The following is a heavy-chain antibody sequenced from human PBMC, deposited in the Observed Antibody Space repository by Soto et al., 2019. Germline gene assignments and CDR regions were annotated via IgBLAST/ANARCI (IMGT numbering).Heavy chain of an antibody. V-gene: IGHV1-2*02. CDR1: GYRFGNFF. D-gene: IGHD2-21*01. CDR2: VNPKRGGT. Sequence: QVQLVQSGAEVKKPGASVRVSCKTSGYRFGNFFLSWVLQVPVEGPARMGFVNPKRGGTEYTPRFQGRVTMTRQTSINTVYVELPGLPSYNTAVYDCAGELVIAGLFWDFAIWGRGTLVTVSS. CDR3: AGELVIAGLFWDFAI. J-gene: IGHJ2*01.